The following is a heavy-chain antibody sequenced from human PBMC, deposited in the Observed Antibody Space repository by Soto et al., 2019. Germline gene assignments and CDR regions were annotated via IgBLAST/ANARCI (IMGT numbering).Heavy chain of an antibody. CDR2: IYYSGST. D-gene: IGHD3-16*02. V-gene: IGHV4-30-4*01. CDR3: ASERNDYVWGSYRPSNY. Sequence: SETLSLTCTVSGGSISSGDYYWSWIRQPPGKGLEWIGYIYYSGSTYYNPSLKSRVTISVYTSKNQFSLKLSSVTAADTAVYYCASERNDYVWGSYRPSNYWGQGTLVTVSS. CDR1: GGSISSGDYY. J-gene: IGHJ4*02.